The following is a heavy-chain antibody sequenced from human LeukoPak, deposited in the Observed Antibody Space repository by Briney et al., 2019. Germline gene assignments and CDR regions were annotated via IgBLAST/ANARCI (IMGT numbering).Heavy chain of an antibody. CDR2: VSHTATI. V-gene: IGHV4-59*02. CDR3: ARDRGSTGYFYLDS. Sequence: SETLSLTCSVSGGPVTEFYWSWIRQPPGEGLEWIGYVSHTATINYSPSLKTRVTMSVDASRNQFSLELVSVTAADTAVYYCARDRGSTGYFYLDSWGQGILVTVSS. CDR1: GGPVTEFY. D-gene: IGHD6-19*01. J-gene: IGHJ4*02.